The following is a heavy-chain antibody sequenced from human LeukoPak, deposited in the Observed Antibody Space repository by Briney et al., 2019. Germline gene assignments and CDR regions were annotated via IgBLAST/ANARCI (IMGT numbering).Heavy chain of an antibody. J-gene: IGHJ6*02. CDR3: AREVVVPADHKSSYGMDV. CDR2: IYTSGST. D-gene: IGHD2-2*01. V-gene: IGHV4-4*07. Sequence: PSETLSLTCAVSGGSISSYYWSWIRQPAGKGLEWIGRIYTSGSTNYNPSLKSRVTMSVDTSKNQFSLKLSSVTAADTAVYYCAREVVVPADHKSSYGMDVWGQGTTVTVSS. CDR1: GGSISSYY.